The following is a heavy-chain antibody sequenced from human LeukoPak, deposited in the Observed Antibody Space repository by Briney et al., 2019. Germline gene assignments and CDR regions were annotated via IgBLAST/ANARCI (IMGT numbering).Heavy chain of an antibody. Sequence: SETLSLTCTVYGDSVSGYYWSWIRQPPGKGLEWIGNVYYSGTTNYNPSLKSRVTISVDTSKNQFSLKLTSVTAADTAVYYCARGGSYGSRWGQGTLVTVSS. CDR2: VYYSGTT. D-gene: IGHD5-18*01. J-gene: IGHJ4*02. CDR1: GDSVSGYY. CDR3: ARGGSYGSR. V-gene: IGHV4-59*02.